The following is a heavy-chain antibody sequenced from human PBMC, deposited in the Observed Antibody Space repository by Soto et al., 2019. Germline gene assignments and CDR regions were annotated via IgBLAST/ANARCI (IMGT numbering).Heavy chain of an antibody. CDR3: AKDQLGIRSPFDI. J-gene: IGHJ3*02. CDR2: ISGNGRTT. Sequence: GSLRLSCAASGFTFSTYAMSWVRQAPGKGLEWVSVISGNGRTTSYANSVRGRFTISRDNSKNTLYLQMNSLSDDDTAVYYCAKDQLGIRSPFDIWGQGTGVTVAS. D-gene: IGHD7-27*01. V-gene: IGHV3-23*01. CDR1: GFTFSTYA.